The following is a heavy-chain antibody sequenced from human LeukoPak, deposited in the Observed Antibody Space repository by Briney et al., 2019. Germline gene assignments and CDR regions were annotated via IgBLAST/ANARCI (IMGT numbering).Heavy chain of an antibody. V-gene: IGHV3-21*01. CDR1: GFTFSSYS. CDR3: ARRGSMVRGVGLDP. Sequence: GGSLRLSCAASGFTFSSYSMNWVRQAPGKGLEWVSSISSSSSYIYYADSVKGRFTISRDNAKNSLYLQMNSLRAEDTAVYYCARRGSMVRGVGLDPWGQGTLVTVYS. J-gene: IGHJ5*02. D-gene: IGHD3-10*01. CDR2: ISSSSSYI.